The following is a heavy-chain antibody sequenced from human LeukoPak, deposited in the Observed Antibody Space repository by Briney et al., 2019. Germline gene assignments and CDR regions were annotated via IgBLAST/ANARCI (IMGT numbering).Heavy chain of an antibody. CDR2: INPSGGST. D-gene: IGHD6-13*01. V-gene: IGHV1-46*01. CDR3: ARGGGAAAGFDY. Sequence: ASVKVSCQASGYTFASYYMHWVRQAPGQGLEWMGIINPSGGSTSYAQKFQGRVTMTRDTSTSTVYMELSSLRSEDTAVYYCARGGGAAAGFDYWGQGTLVTVSS. CDR1: GYTFASYY. J-gene: IGHJ4*02.